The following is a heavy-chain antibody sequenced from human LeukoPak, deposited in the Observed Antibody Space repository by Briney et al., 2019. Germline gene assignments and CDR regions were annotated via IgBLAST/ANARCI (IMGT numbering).Heavy chain of an antibody. D-gene: IGHD3-22*01. CDR2: IYPGDSDT. Sequence: GESLQISCKGSGYSFTSYWIGWVRQMPGKGLEWMGIIYPGDSDTRCSPSFQGQVTILADKSISTAYLQWSSLKASDTAMYYCARGEDYYDSSDNFDYWGQGTLVTVSS. J-gene: IGHJ4*02. CDR1: GYSFTSYW. V-gene: IGHV5-51*01. CDR3: ARGEDYYDSSDNFDY.